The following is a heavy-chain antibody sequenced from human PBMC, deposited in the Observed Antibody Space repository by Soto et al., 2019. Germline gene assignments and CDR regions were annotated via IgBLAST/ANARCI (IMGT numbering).Heavy chain of an antibody. Sequence: SETLSLTCTVSGGSISSSSYYWGWIRQPPGKGLEWIGSIYYSGSTYYNPSLKSRVTISVDTSKNQFSLKLSSVTAADTAVYYCARQGGGKYYYYMDVWGKGTTVTVSS. CDR2: IYYSGST. CDR3: ARQGGGKYYYYMDV. CDR1: GGSISSSSYY. J-gene: IGHJ6*03. V-gene: IGHV4-39*01.